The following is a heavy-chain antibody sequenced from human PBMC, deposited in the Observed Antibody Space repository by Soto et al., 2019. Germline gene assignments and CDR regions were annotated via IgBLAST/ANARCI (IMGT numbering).Heavy chain of an antibody. D-gene: IGHD4-17*01. CDR2: ISAYNGNT. Sequence: GSGKVCYKASRYTFTSYGISCVRQAPGQGLEWMGWISAYNGNTNYAQKLQGRVTMTTDTSTSTAYVELRSLRSDDKAVYYCAMMFTVKGSPLDTWGQGSLVTV. J-gene: IGHJ5*02. CDR1: RYTFTSYG. V-gene: IGHV1-18*04. CDR3: AMMFTVKGSPLDT.